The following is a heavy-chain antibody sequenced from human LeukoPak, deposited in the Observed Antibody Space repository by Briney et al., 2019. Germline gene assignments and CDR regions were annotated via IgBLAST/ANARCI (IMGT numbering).Heavy chain of an antibody. J-gene: IGHJ4*02. CDR2: ISGRGGST. V-gene: IGHV3-23*01. CDR3: AKSRDSSVSDY. Sequence: GGSLRLSCAASGFSFSSSVMSWVRQAPGKGLEWVSAISGRGGSTYYADSVKGRFTIPRDNSKNTLYMQMNSLRAEDRAVYYCAKSRDSSVSDYWGQGTRVSVSS. CDR1: GFSFSSSV. D-gene: IGHD3-22*01.